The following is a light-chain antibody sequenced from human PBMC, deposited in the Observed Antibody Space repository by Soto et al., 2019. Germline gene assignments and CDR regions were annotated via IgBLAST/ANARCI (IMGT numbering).Light chain of an antibody. CDR3: QQRSNWPSLT. J-gene: IGKJ4*01. CDR2: DAS. CDR1: QNLRSS. V-gene: IGKV3-11*01. Sequence: VMTQSPATLSVSPGERATLSCRASQNLRSSLAWYQQKPGQAPRLLIYDASIRATGIPARFSGSGSGTDFTLTISSLEPEDSAVYYCQQRSNWPSLTFGGGTKVDI.